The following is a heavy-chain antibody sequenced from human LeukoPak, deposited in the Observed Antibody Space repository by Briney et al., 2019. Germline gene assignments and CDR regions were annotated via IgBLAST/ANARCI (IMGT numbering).Heavy chain of an antibody. CDR2: ITPIFGTA. CDR1: GGTFSSYA. Sequence: SVKVSCKASGGTFSSYAISWVRQAPGQGLEWMGGITPIFGTANYAQKFQGRVTITADESTGTAYMELSSLRSEDTAVYYCASSITMATQSSLDYWGQGTLVTVSS. V-gene: IGHV1-69*13. J-gene: IGHJ4*02. D-gene: IGHD3-10*01. CDR3: ASSITMATQSSLDY.